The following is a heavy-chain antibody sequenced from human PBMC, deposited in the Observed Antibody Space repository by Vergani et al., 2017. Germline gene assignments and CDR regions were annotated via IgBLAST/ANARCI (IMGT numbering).Heavy chain of an antibody. V-gene: IGHV3-13*04. CDR2: IGTAGDT. J-gene: IGHJ2*01. D-gene: IGHD6-19*01. CDR1: GFTFSSYD. Sequence: EVQLVESGGGLVQPGGSLRLSCAASGFTFSSYDMHWVRQATGKGLEWVSAIGTAGDTYYPGSVKGRFTISRENAKNSLYLQMNSLRAGDTAVYYCARDSPTPYSSGWYLYFDLWGRGTLVTVSS. CDR3: ARDSPTPYSSGWYLYFDL.